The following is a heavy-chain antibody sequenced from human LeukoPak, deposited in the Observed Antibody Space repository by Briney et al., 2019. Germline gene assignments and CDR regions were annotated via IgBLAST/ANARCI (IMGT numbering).Heavy chain of an antibody. D-gene: IGHD1-26*01. CDR1: GFTFSSYS. Sequence: GGSLRLSCAASGFTFSSYSMNWVRQVPGKGLEWVGLFKSKTNGGTTDYAAPVKGRFTMSRDDSKNTLYLQMNSLKTEDTAVYYCTTEYSGSFSNWGQGILVTVSS. CDR3: TTEYSGSFSN. V-gene: IGHV3-15*01. J-gene: IGHJ4*02. CDR2: FKSKTNGGTT.